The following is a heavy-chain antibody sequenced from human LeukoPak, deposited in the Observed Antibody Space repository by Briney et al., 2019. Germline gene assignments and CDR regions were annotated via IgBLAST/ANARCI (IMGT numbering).Heavy chain of an antibody. J-gene: IGHJ5*02. CDR1: GYTFTGYY. V-gene: IGHV1-2*02. CDR2: INPNSGGT. Sequence: ASVKVSCKASGYTFTGYYMHWVRQAPGQGLEWMGWINPNSGGTNYAQKFQSRVTMTRDTSISTAYMELSRLRSDDTAVYYCARDLGYCSSTSCHDWFDPWGQGTLVTVSS. CDR3: ARDLGYCSSTSCHDWFDP. D-gene: IGHD2-2*01.